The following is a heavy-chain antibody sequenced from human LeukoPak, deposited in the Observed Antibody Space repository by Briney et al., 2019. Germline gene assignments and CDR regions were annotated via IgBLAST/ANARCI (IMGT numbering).Heavy chain of an antibody. CDR3: AKDSRVGDYYGSGSFFDY. CDR2: ISGTAGST. Sequence: GGSLRLSCTSSGFIFSNYAMSWVRQAPGKGLEWVSTISGTAGSTFYADSVKGRFTISRDNSENTLYLEMNSLRADDTAVYYCAKDSRVGDYYGSGSFFDYWGPGTLVTVSS. V-gene: IGHV3-23*01. J-gene: IGHJ4*02. CDR1: GFIFSNYA. D-gene: IGHD3-10*01.